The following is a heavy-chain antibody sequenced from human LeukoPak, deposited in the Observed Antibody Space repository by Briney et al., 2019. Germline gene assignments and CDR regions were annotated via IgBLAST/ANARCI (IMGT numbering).Heavy chain of an antibody. J-gene: IGHJ3*02. V-gene: IGHV4-59*08. Sequence: SETLSLTCTVSGGSISSYYWSWIRQPPPKGLEWIGYIYHSGSTYYNPPRKSRVTISVDRRKNQFSLKLSSVNAADTAVYYCPRHMWAGYYYDSSGQVAFDIWGQGTMVTVSS. CDR2: IYHSGST. CDR3: PRHMWAGYYYDSSGQVAFDI. D-gene: IGHD3-22*01. CDR1: GGSISSYY.